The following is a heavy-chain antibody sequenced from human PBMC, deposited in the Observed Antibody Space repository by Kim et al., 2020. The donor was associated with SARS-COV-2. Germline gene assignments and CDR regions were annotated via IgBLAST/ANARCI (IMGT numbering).Heavy chain of an antibody. CDR2: ISSSSSYI. CDR1: GFTFSSYS. CDR3: ARDLWFGEFDGMDV. Sequence: GGSLRLSCAASGFTFSSYSMNWVRQAPGKGLEWVSSISSSSSYIYYADSVKGRFTISRDNAKNSLYLQMNSLRAEDTAVYYCARDLWFGEFDGMDVWGQGTTVTVSS. V-gene: IGHV3-21*01. D-gene: IGHD3-10*01. J-gene: IGHJ6*02.